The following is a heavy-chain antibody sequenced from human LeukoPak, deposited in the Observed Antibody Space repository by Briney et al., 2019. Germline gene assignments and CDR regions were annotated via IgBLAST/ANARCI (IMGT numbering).Heavy chain of an antibody. CDR2: ISWNTGNI. D-gene: IGHD6-13*01. V-gene: IGHV3-9*01. CDR1: GFTFADYA. Sequence: GGSLRLSCAASGFTFADYAMHWVRQAPGRGLEWVSGISWNTGNIGYADSVKGRFTISRDNAKNSLYLQMNSLRAEDTAVYYCAKDRGIAAAGLDYWGQGTLVTVSS. CDR3: AKDRGIAAAGLDY. J-gene: IGHJ4*02.